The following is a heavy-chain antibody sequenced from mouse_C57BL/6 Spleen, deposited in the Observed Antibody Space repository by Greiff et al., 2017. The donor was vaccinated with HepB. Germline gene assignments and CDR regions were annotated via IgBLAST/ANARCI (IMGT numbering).Heavy chain of an antibody. CDR2: IDPANGNT. CDR1: GFNIKNTY. Sequence: VQLKESVAELVRPGASVKLSCTASGFNIKNTYMHWVKQRPEQGLEWIGRIDPANGNTKYAPKFQGKATITADTSSNTAYLQLSSLTSEDTAIYYCAHYCGSSYGRYFDYWGQGTTLTVSS. J-gene: IGHJ2*01. V-gene: IGHV14-3*01. D-gene: IGHD1-1*01. CDR3: AHYCGSSYGRYFDY.